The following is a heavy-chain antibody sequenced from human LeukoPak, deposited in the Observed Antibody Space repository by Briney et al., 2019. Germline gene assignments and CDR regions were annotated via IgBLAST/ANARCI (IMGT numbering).Heavy chain of an antibody. D-gene: IGHD6-19*01. CDR1: GFTFSGYW. CDR3: ARSRWVAGNYYFDY. CDR2: IKKDGSEE. V-gene: IGHV3-7*01. J-gene: IGHJ4*02. Sequence: GGSLRLSCAASGFTFSGYWMSWVRQAPGKGLEWVANIKKDGSEEYYVDSVKGRFTISRDNAKNSLYLQMNSLRAEDTAVYYCARSRWVAGNYYFDYWGQGTLVTVSS.